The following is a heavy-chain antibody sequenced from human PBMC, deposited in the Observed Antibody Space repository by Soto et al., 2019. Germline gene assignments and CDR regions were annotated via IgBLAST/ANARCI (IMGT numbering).Heavy chain of an antibody. CDR2: IRSKADGGAT. Sequence: PGGALRLSCAASGFSLSNMWMSWVRQAPGKGLEWLGRIRSKADGGATDYAAPVKGRFTISRDDSENILYLQMNALKIEDSALYYCTTTRDPNDFWGRGTLVTVSS. CDR1: GFSLSNMW. CDR3: TTTRDPNDF. V-gene: IGHV3-15*01. J-gene: IGHJ4*02.